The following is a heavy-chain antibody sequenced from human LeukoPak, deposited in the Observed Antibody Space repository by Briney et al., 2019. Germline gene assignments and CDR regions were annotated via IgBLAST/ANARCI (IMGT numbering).Heavy chain of an antibody. CDR3: AKDRGY. CDR1: GFTFNNFP. CDR2: ITGSGDTT. V-gene: IGHV3-23*01. J-gene: IGHJ4*02. Sequence: GGSLRLSCAASGFTFNNFPMTWVRQAPGKGLEWVSAITGSGDTTYYADSVKGRFTIPRDNSKNTLYLQMNSLRADDTAIYYCAKDRGYWGQGTLVTVSS.